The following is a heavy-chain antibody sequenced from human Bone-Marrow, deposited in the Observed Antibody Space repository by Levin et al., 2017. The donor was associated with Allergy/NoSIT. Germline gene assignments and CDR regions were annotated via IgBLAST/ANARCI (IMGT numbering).Heavy chain of an antibody. CDR3: AREGTRSSSWHYS. D-gene: IGHD6-13*01. Sequence: NPSETLSLTCTVSGGSMSSNIYYWGWLRQPPGKGLEWIGSIYYSGITYYNPSLKSRVTISVDTSKNQFSLKVNSVTAADTAVYYCAREGTRSSSWHYSWGQGTLVTVSS. CDR1: GGSMSSNIYY. J-gene: IGHJ4*02. CDR2: IYYSGIT. V-gene: IGHV4-39*02.